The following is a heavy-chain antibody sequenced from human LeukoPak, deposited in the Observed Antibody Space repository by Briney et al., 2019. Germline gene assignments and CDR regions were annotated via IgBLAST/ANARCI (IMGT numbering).Heavy chain of an antibody. CDR3: ARRPGSSGGYEDWFDP. V-gene: IGHV2-5*02. J-gene: IGHJ5*02. CDR2: IYWDDDK. D-gene: IGHD5-12*01. CDR1: GFSLSTSGVG. Sequence: ESGPTLVKPTQTLTLTCTFSGFSLSTSGVGVGWIRQPPGKALEWLALIYWDDDKRYSPSLKSRLTITKDTSKNQVVLTMTNMDPVDTATYYCARRPGSSGGYEDWFDPWGQGTLVTVSS.